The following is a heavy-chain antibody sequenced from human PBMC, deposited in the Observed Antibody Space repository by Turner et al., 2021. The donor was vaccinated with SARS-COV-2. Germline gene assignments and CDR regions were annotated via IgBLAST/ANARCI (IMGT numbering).Heavy chain of an antibody. V-gene: IGHV1-2*02. Sequence: QVKLVQSGAEVKKPGASVKVPGKAFGYTFSGYYIHWVRQAPGQGLEWRGWINPSLAITNYPQKFQDRVTMTRDTSISTAYMELNSLTSDDTAIYYCARGGSNDPYYYYGLDVWGQGTTVTVSS. CDR1: GYTFSGYY. CDR3: ARGGSNDPYYYYGLDV. CDR2: INPSLAIT. J-gene: IGHJ6*02. D-gene: IGHD1-1*01.